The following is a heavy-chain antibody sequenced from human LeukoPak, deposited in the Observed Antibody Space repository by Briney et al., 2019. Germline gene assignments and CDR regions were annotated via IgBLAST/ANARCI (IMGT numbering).Heavy chain of an antibody. Sequence: PGGSRRLPCAASGFTFDDYAMHWVRQAPGKGLEWVSLISGDGGSTYYADSVKGRFTISRDNSKNSLYLQMNSLRTEDTALYYCAKDLAADGYFDYWGQGTLVTVSS. J-gene: IGHJ4*02. CDR2: ISGDGGST. V-gene: IGHV3-43*02. CDR1: GFTFDDYA. CDR3: AKDLAADGYFDY. D-gene: IGHD6-25*01.